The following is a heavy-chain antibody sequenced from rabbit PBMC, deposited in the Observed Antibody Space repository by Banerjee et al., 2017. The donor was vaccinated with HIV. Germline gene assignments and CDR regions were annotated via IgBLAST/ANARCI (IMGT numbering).Heavy chain of an antibody. CDR3: ARDADAAYAGYGYGNFNW. D-gene: IGHD6-1*01. V-gene: IGHV1S45*01. Sequence: QQQLVETGGGLVQPEGSLTLTCTASGFSFSGGYYMCWVRQAPGKGLEWIACIYTSSGITYYASWAKGRFTISKTSSTTVTLQMPSLTVADTATYFCARDADAAYAGYGYGNFNWWGQGTLVTVS. CDR2: IYTSSGIT. CDR1: GFSFSGGYY. J-gene: IGHJ4*01.